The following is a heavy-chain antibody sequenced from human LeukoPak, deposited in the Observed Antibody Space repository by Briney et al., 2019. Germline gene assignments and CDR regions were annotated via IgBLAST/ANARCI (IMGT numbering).Heavy chain of an antibody. V-gene: IGHV4-59*01. Sequence: PSETLSLTCTVSGGSISSYYWSWIRQPPGKGLEWIGYIYYSGSTNYNPSLKSRVTISVDTSKNQFSLKLSSVTAADTAVYYCARTYYYDSSGYPRYYYYMDVWGKGTTVTISS. D-gene: IGHD3-22*01. CDR1: GGSISSYY. CDR2: IYYSGST. J-gene: IGHJ6*03. CDR3: ARTYYYDSSGYPRYYYYMDV.